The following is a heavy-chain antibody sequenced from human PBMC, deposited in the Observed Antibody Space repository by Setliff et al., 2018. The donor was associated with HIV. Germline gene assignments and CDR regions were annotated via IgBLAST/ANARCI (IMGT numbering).Heavy chain of an antibody. CDR2: INHSGST. V-gene: IGHV4-34*01. D-gene: IGHD4-17*01. CDR3: ARDPRGDYGDYHFDF. Sequence: ASETLSLTCAVYGGSFSGYYWTWIRQPPGKGLEWIGEINHSGSTNDNPSLKSRVTISVDTSKNQFSLKLTSVTAADTAVHHCARDPRGDYGDYHFDFWGHGILVTVSS. CDR1: GGSFSGYY. J-gene: IGHJ4*01.